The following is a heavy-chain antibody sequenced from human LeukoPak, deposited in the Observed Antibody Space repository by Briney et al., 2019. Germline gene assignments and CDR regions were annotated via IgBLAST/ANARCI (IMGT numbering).Heavy chain of an antibody. D-gene: IGHD6-13*01. CDR1: GYTLTELS. J-gene: IGHJ3*02. CDR3: ATDYRTYSSSWYDAFDI. Sequence: ASVNVSYKVSGYTLTELSMHWLRQPPGKELEWMGGFDPEDGETIYAQKFKGRVTMTEDTSTDTAYMELSSLRSEDTVVYYCATDYRTYSSSWYDAFDIWGQGTMVTVSS. V-gene: IGHV1-24*01. CDR2: FDPEDGET.